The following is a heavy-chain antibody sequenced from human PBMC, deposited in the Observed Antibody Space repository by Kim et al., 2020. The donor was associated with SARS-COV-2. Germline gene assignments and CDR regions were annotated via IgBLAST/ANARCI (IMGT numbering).Heavy chain of an antibody. Sequence: GGSLRLSCAASGFTFSSYSMNWVRQAPGKGLEWVSSISSSSSYIYYADSVKGRFTISRDNAKNSLYPQMNSLRAEDTAVYYCARDLVVGAPEVSGPRNDYYNYGMDVCGQGTTVTVSS. CDR2: ISSSSSYI. V-gene: IGHV3-21*04. CDR1: GFTFSSYS. J-gene: IGHJ6*02. CDR3: ARDLVVGAPEVSGPRNDYYNYGMDV. D-gene: IGHD1-26*01.